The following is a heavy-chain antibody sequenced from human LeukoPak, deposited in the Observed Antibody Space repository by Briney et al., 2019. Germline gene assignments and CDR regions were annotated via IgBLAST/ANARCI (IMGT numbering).Heavy chain of an antibody. J-gene: IGHJ4*02. Sequence: GESLKISCQGSGYSFTSYWIGWVRQMPGKGLEWMGIIYPGDSDTRYSPSFQGQVTISADKSISTAYLHWSSLKASDTAMYYCARHFARGSMTSPAGYWGQGTLVTVSS. V-gene: IGHV5-51*01. CDR3: ARHFARGSMTSPAGY. CDR1: GYSFTSYW. D-gene: IGHD2-2*01. CDR2: IYPGDSDT.